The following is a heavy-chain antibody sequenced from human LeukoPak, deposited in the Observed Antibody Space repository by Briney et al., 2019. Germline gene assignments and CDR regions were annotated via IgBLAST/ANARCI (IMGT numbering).Heavy chain of an antibody. V-gene: IGHV4-39*01. CDR2: IYYSGST. Sequence: SETLSLTCTVSGGSISSSNYYWGWIRQPPGKGLEWIGSIYYSGSTFYNPSLKSRVTIFVDTSKNQLSLKLSSVTAADTAVYYCARLTGYSSESWFDPWGQGTLVTVSS. CDR1: GGSISSSNYY. J-gene: IGHJ5*02. CDR3: ARLTGYSSESWFDP. D-gene: IGHD3-9*01.